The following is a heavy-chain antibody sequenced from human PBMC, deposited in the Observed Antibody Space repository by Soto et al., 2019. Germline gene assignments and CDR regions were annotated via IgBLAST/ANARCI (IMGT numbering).Heavy chain of an antibody. D-gene: IGHD4-17*01. CDR3: ARGTTVTVDY. J-gene: IGHJ4*02. Sequence: QVQLQQWGAGLLKPSETLSLTCAVYGGSFSGYYWSWIRQPPGKGLEWIGEINHSGSTNYNPSLKSRVTISVDTSKNQFSLKLSSVTAVDTAVYYCARGTTVTVDYWGQGTLVTVSS. CDR1: GGSFSGYY. V-gene: IGHV4-34*01. CDR2: INHSGST.